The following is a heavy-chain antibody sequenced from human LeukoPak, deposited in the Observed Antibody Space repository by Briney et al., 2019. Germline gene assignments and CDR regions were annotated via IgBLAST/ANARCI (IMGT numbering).Heavy chain of an antibody. D-gene: IGHD6-13*01. CDR1: GYTFTSYG. J-gene: IGHJ6*02. CDR2: ISAYNGNT. CDR3: ASIAAAGTGVAYYYYGMDV. Sequence: ASVKVSCKASGYTFTSYGISWVRQAPGQGLEWMGWISAYNGNTNYAQKLQGRVTMTTDTPTSTAYMELRSLRSDDTAVYYCASIAAAGTGVAYYYYGMDVWGQGTTVTVSS. V-gene: IGHV1-18*01.